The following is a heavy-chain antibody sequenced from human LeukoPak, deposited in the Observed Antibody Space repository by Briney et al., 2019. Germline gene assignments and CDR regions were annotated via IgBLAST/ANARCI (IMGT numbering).Heavy chain of an antibody. Sequence: ASVTVSCKASGYTFTNNDISWVRQAAGQGLEWMGWMNPRSGNTGYAQKFQGRDTMTRDTSITTDYMDLSALRSEDTAVYYCAKVVSGGHHDYWGQGTLVTVSS. CDR1: GYTFTNND. J-gene: IGHJ4*02. V-gene: IGHV1-8*01. D-gene: IGHD2-15*01. CDR3: AKVVSGGHHDY. CDR2: MNPRSGNT.